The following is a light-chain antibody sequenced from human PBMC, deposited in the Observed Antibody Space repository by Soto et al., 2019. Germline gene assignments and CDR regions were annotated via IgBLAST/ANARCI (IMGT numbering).Light chain of an antibody. Sequence: DIQRTQSPSSLSASVGDRVTITCRASRYIDTYLSWYQQKPGKVPNLLISAASSLQSGVPSRFSGSGSGTDFILTITSLQSEDFATYYCHQTFTPPLTFGGGNKGDIK. V-gene: IGKV1-39*01. CDR2: AAS. CDR3: HQTFTPPLT. J-gene: IGKJ4*01. CDR1: RYIDTY.